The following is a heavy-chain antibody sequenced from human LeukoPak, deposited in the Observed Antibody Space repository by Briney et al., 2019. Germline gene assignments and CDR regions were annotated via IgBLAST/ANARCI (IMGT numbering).Heavy chain of an antibody. CDR2: ISYDGKVK. Sequence: GGSLRLSCAAYGFMFTGFAMHWARQAPGKGLQWVAVISYDGKVKFYGDSVKGRFTISRDDSKNMLYLQMSSLRPEDTAIYYCARDMIRGQPDYLDYWGQGALVTVSS. J-gene: IGHJ4*02. V-gene: IGHV3-30*15. CDR3: ARDMIRGQPDYLDY. CDR1: GFMFTGFA. D-gene: IGHD3-10*01.